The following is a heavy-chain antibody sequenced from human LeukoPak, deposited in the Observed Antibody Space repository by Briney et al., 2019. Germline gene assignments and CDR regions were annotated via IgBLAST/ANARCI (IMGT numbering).Heavy chain of an antibody. Sequence: PSETLSLTCTVSGGSISSSSYYWGWIRQPPGKGLEWIGSIYYSGSTYYNPSLKSRVTISVDTSKNQFSLKLSSVTAADTAVYYCARAPQTYYYDSSGSRRGWFDPWGQGTLVTVSS. CDR3: ARAPQTYYYDSSGSRRGWFDP. CDR2: IYYSGST. J-gene: IGHJ5*02. CDR1: GGSISSSSYY. D-gene: IGHD3-22*01. V-gene: IGHV4-39*07.